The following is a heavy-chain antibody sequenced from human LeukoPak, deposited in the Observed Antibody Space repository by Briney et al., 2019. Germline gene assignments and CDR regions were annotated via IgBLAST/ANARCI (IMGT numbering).Heavy chain of an antibody. CDR2: IYHSGST. CDR3: ARGSLRFLEGANYYFDY. Sequence: PSETPSLTCTVSGGSISNGGYYWSWIRQPPGKGLEWIGYIYHSGSTYYNPSLKSRVTISVDRSKNQFSLKLSSVTAADTAVYYCARGSLRFLEGANYYFDYWGQGTLVTVSS. CDR1: GGSISNGGYY. V-gene: IGHV4-30-2*01. J-gene: IGHJ4*02. D-gene: IGHD3-3*01.